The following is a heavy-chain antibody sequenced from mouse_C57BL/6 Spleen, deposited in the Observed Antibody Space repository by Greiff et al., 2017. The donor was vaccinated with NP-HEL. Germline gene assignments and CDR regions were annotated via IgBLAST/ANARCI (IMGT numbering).Heavy chain of an antibody. CDR1: GYTFTSYW. D-gene: IGHD4-1*01. Sequence: VQLQQPGAELVKPGASVKLSCKASGYTFTSYWMHWVKQRPGQGLEWIGMIHPNSGSTNYNEKFKSKATLTVDKSSSTAYMQLSSLTSEDAAVYYCARSGLGQYFDVWGTGTTVTVSS. V-gene: IGHV1-64*01. J-gene: IGHJ1*03. CDR3: ARSGLGQYFDV. CDR2: IHPNSGST.